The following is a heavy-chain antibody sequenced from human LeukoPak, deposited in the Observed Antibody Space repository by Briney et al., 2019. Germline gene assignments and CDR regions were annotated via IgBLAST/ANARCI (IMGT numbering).Heavy chain of an antibody. CDR3: AKGHSDFGTGLDL. D-gene: IGHD4/OR15-4a*01. J-gene: IGHJ5*02. V-gene: IGHV3-23*01. CDR2: ISGGGAST. CDR1: GFTFSSYA. Sequence: GGSLRLSCAASGFTFSSYAMSWVRQAPGKGLDCISVISGGGASTYYADSVQGRFTISRDNSDNTLYLQMNSLRAEDTAVYYCAKGHSDFGTGLDLWGQGTLVTVSS.